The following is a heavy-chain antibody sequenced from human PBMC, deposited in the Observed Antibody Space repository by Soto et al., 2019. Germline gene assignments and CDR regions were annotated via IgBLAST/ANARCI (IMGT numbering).Heavy chain of an antibody. CDR2: IANSGNT. CDR3: ARTKYYYDSSGYEREYYFDY. D-gene: IGHD3-22*01. Sequence: SETLSLTCTVSGGSFTAGGYYWSWIRQHPGKGLEWIGYIANSGNTYYNPSLKSRVTISVDTSKNQFSLKLSSVTAADTAVYHRARTKYYYDSSGYEREYYFDYWGQGTLVTVSS. V-gene: IGHV4-31*03. J-gene: IGHJ4*02. CDR1: GGSFTAGGYY.